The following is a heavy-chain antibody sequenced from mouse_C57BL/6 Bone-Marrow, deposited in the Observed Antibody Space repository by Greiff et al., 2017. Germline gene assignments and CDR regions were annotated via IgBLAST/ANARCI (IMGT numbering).Heavy chain of an antibody. CDR1: GYTFTDYY. CDR2: INPYNGGT. J-gene: IGHJ3*01. V-gene: IGHV1-19*01. Sequence: EVQLQQSGPVLVKPGASVKMSCKASGYTFTDYYMNWVKQSHGKSLEWIGVINPYNGGTSYNQKFKGKATLTVDKSSITAYMELNSLTSEDSAVYYCARWDYYPFAYWGQGTLVTVSA. CDR3: ARWDYYPFAY. D-gene: IGHD1-1*01.